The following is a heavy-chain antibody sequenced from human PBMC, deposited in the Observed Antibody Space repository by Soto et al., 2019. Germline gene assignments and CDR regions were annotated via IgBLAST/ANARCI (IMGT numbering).Heavy chain of an antibody. CDR2: IRSKANSYAT. Sequence: EVQLVESGGGLVQPGGSLKLSCAASGFTFSGSAMHWVRQASGKGLEWVGRIRSKANSYATAYAASVKGRFTISRDDSKNPANRQRTGLKPGDAAVYYCTRRGRDPMFRGVRAIYYSGTAVWAQGTTLTVSS. V-gene: IGHV3-73*02. CDR3: TRRGRDPMFRGVRAIYYSGTAV. D-gene: IGHD3-10*01. CDR1: GFTFSGSA. J-gene: IGHJ6*01.